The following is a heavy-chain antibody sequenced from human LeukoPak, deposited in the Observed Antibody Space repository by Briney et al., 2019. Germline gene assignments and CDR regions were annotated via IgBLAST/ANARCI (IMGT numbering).Heavy chain of an antibody. V-gene: IGHV4-38-2*02. J-gene: IGHJ5*02. CDR3: ARDRGGRLLWFGEYNWFDP. CDR1: GYSISSGYY. D-gene: IGHD3-10*01. CDR2: IYHSGST. Sequence: PSETLSLTCAVSGYSISSGYYWGWIRQPPRKGLEWIGSIYHSGSTYYNPSLKSRVTISVDTSKNQFSLKLSSVTAADTAVYYCARDRGGRLLWFGEYNWFDPWGQGTLVTVSS.